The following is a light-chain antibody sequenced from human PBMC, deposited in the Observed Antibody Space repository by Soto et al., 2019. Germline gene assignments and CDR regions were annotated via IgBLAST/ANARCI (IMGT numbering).Light chain of an antibody. CDR1: QSVSSY. J-gene: IGKJ5*01. CDR3: QQRSNWPLIT. V-gene: IGKV3-11*01. CDR2: DAS. Sequence: EIVLTQSPATLSLSPGERATLSCRASQSVSSYLAWYQQKPGQAPGLLIYDASNRATGIPARFSGSGSGTDFTLTISSLEPADFAAYYCQQRSNWPLITFGQGTRLEI.